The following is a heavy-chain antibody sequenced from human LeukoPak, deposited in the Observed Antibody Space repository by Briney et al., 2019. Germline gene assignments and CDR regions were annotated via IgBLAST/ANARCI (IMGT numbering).Heavy chain of an antibody. D-gene: IGHD3-22*01. CDR3: ARDSSGYYTNHGTKDY. CDR2: ISSSGSTI. CDR1: GFTFSSYE. V-gene: IGHV3-48*03. Sequence: PGGSLRLSCAASGFTFSSYEMNWVRQAPGKGLEWVSYISSSGSTIYYADSVKGRFTISRDNAKNSLYLQMNSLRAEDTAVYYCARDSSGYYTNHGTKDYWGQGTLVTVSS. J-gene: IGHJ4*02.